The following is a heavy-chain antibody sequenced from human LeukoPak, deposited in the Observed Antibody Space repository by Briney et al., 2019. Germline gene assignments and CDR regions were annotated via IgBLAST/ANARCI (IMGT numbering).Heavy chain of an antibody. CDR2: INHSGST. CDR1: GGSFSGYY. CDR3: ARGRMYYDILTGLG. V-gene: IGHV4-34*01. D-gene: IGHD3-9*01. Sequence: SETLSLTCDVYGGSFSGYYWSWIRQPPGKGLEWIGEINHSGSTNYNPSLKSRVTISVDTSKNQFSLKLSSVTAADTAVYYCARGRMYYDILTGLGWGQGTLVTVSS. J-gene: IGHJ4*02.